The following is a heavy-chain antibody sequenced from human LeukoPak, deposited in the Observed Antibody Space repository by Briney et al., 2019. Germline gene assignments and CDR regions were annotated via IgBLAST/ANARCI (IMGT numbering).Heavy chain of an antibody. D-gene: IGHD6-6*01. V-gene: IGHV3-21*01. CDR1: GXTLSSYS. J-gene: IGHJ4*02. CDR3: ARSEHSSSSFDY. Sequence: GGSLRLSCAASGXTLSSYSVNWVRQAPGKGQEWASYISSSSTHIYYADSVKGRFTISRDNARNSLYLQMNSLRAEDTAIYYCARSEHSSSSFDYWGQGTLVTVSS. CDR2: ISSSSTHI.